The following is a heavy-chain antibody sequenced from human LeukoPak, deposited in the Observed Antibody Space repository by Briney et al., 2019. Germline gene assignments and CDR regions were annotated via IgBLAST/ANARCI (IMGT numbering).Heavy chain of an antibody. CDR3: ARETGTGSFEY. CDR1: GYTFTSYY. J-gene: IGHJ4*02. D-gene: IGHD1-1*01. CDR2: INPSGGST. Sequence: ASVKVSCKAFGYTFTSYYMHWVRQAPGQGLEWMGIINPSGGSTSYAQKFQGRVTMTRDTSTSTVYIELSSLRSEDTAVYYCARETGTGSFEYWGQGTLVTVSS. V-gene: IGHV1-46*01.